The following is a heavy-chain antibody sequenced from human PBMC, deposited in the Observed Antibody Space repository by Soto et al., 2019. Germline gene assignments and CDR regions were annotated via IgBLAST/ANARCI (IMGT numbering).Heavy chain of an antibody. D-gene: IGHD3-22*01. CDR2: IYYSGST. V-gene: IGHV4-61*01. Sequence: SETLSLTCTVSGGSVSSGNYYWSWIRQPPGKGLEWIGYIYYSGSTNYNPSLKSRVTISVDTSKNQFSLKLSSVTAADTAVYYCARDSLEYYDSSGYRPFDYWGQGTLVTVSS. CDR1: GGSVSSGNYY. CDR3: ARDSLEYYDSSGYRPFDY. J-gene: IGHJ4*02.